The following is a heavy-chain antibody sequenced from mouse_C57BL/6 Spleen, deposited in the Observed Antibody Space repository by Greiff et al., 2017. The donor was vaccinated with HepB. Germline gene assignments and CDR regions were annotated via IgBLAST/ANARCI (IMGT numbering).Heavy chain of an antibody. CDR2: IDPSDSYT. D-gene: IGHD1-1*01. CDR1: GYTFTSYW. J-gene: IGHJ2*01. Sequence: QVQLQQPGAELVRPGTSVKLSCKASGYTFTSYWMHWVKQRPGQGLEWIGVIDPSDSYTNYNQKFKGKATLTVDTSSSTAYMQLSSLTSEDSAVYYCARPYYGSYYFDYWGQGTTLTVSS. V-gene: IGHV1-59*01. CDR3: ARPYYGSYYFDY.